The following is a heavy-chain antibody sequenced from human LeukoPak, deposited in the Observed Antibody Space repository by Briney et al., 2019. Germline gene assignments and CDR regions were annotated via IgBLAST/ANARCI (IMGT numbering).Heavy chain of an antibody. V-gene: IGHV3-30*18. J-gene: IGHJ4*02. CDR2: ISFDGSRR. Sequence: GGSLRLSCAASGFTFSDSGMHWVRQAPGKGLEWVAIISFDGSRRFNADSVRGRFTFSRDNSKNTLFLQMDSLSADDTGVYYCAKEGTDYGDYPFLFDYWGQGTLVTVSS. CDR1: GFTFSDSG. D-gene: IGHD4-17*01. CDR3: AKEGTDYGDYPFLFDY.